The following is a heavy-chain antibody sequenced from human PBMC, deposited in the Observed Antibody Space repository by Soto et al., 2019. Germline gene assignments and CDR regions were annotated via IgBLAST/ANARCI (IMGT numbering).Heavy chain of an antibody. Sequence: QVQLVQSGAEVKKPGSSVKVSCKASGGTFSSYAISWVRQAPGQGLEWMGGIIPIFGTANYAQKFQGRVTITTDTSTSTAYMELRSLRSDDTAVYYCARFLDTDYYFDYWGQGTLVTVSS. J-gene: IGHJ4*02. CDR1: GGTFSSYA. D-gene: IGHD3-3*01. CDR3: ARFLDTDYYFDY. CDR2: IIPIFGTA. V-gene: IGHV1-69*06.